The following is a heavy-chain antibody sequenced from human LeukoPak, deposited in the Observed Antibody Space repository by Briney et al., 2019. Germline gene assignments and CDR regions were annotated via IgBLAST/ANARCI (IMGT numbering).Heavy chain of an antibody. J-gene: IGHJ4*02. V-gene: IGHV4-59*01. CDR1: GGSFSGYY. D-gene: IGHD6-19*01. CDR2: IHYSGST. CDR3: AREPPSGHLKYGRGFFDY. Sequence: SETLSLTCAVYGGSFSGYYWSWIRQPPGKGLEWIGYIHYSGSTNYNPSLKSRVTISVDTSKNQFSLKLSSVTAADTTVYYCAREPPSGHLKYGRGFFDYWGQGTVVTVSS.